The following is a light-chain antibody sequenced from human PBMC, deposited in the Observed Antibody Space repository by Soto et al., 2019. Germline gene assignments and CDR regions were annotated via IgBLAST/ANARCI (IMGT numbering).Light chain of an antibody. CDR1: SSDVGTYKF. CDR3: SSYSSSTTDVV. CDR2: EVS. J-gene: IGLJ2*01. V-gene: IGLV2-14*01. Sequence: QSALTQPASVSGSPGQSITISCTGTSSDVGTYKFVSWYQQHPGKAPKLMIYEVSDRPSGVSSRFSGSKSSNTASLTISGLQAEDEADYYCSSYSSSTTDVVFGGGTKLTVL.